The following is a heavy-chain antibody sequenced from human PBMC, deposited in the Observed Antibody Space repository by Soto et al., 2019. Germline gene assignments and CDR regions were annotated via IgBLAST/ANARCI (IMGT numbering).Heavy chain of an antibody. D-gene: IGHD5-12*01. V-gene: IGHV3-30*18. J-gene: IGHJ4*02. CDR3: AKDPTAIEVATIGASDY. CDR1: GFTFSSYG. Sequence: QVQLVESGGGVVQPGRSLRLSCAASGFTFSSYGMHWVRQAPGKGLEWVAVISYDGSNKYYADSVKGRFTISRDNSKNTLYLQMNSLRAEDTAVYYCAKDPTAIEVATIGASDYWGQGTLVTVSS. CDR2: ISYDGSNK.